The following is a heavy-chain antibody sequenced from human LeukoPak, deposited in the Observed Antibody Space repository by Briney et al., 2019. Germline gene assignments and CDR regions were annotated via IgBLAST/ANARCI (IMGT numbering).Heavy chain of an antibody. J-gene: IGHJ4*02. Sequence: SQTLSLTCTVSGGSISSGSYYWSWIRQPAGKGLEWIERIYTSGSTNYNPSLQSRVTISVDTSKNQFSLKLISVTAADTAVYYCASLGYYDYWGQGTLVTVSS. D-gene: IGHD2/OR15-2a*01. CDR3: ASLGYYDY. CDR1: GGSISSGSYY. CDR2: IYTSGST. V-gene: IGHV4-61*02.